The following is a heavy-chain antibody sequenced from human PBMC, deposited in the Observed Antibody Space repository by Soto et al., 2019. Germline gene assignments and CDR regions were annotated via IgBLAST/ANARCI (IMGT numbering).Heavy chain of an antibody. D-gene: IGHD2-2*03. CDR1: GGSINSGGYY. CDR3: ANLAHGYDKGGDY. CDR2: IYYSGST. Sequence: PSETLSLTCSVSGGSINSGGYYWTWIRQPPGKGLEWIGSIYYSGSTYYNPSLKSRVTISVDTSKNQFSLKLSSVTAEDTAVYYCANLAHGYDKGGDYWGQGTLVTVSS. J-gene: IGHJ4*02. V-gene: IGHV4-39*01.